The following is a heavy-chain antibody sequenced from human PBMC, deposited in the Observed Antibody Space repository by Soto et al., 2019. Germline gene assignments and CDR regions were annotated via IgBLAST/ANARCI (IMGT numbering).Heavy chain of an antibody. J-gene: IGHJ6*01. CDR1: GGTFRTSA. V-gene: IGHV1-69*12. Sequence: QVQLVQSGAEVKKPGSSVKVSCKTSGGTFRTSAISWVRQAPGQGLEWMGGIMPVFPTPDYAQKFLGRVTITADESTSTAYMELSSLRSEDTAVYYCARDKDRQHLGGNYYYIMDVWGQGTTVTVSS. CDR3: ARDKDRQHLGGNYYYIMDV. CDR2: IMPVFPTP.